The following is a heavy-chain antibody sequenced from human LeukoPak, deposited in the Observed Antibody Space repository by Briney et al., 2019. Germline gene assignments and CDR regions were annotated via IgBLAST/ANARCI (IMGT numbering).Heavy chain of an antibody. CDR1: GYTFSNTG. CDR3: ARGRGLIGTSRFDP. Sequence: ASVKVSCKTSGYTFSNTGLHWVRQAPGQSLECMGWINAGNGNRKYSQKFQDRLTITRDTSASTVYMELNSLKSEDTAMYFCARGRGLIGTSRFDPWGQGTLVIVSS. V-gene: IGHV1-3*01. D-gene: IGHD3-10*01. J-gene: IGHJ5*02. CDR2: INAGNGNR.